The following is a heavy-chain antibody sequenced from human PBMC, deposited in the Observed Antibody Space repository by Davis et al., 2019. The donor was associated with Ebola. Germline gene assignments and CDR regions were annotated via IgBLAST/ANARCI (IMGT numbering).Heavy chain of an antibody. CDR3: ARGGGTSSRYAY. D-gene: IGHD6-13*01. J-gene: IGHJ4*02. CDR1: GFTFRSYW. V-gene: IGHV3-7*01. Sequence: PGGSLRLSCAASGFTFRSYWMSWVRQAPGKGLEWVSKIKEDGSEKLEADSVKGRFTISRDNAEASLYLQMNSLRAEDTAVYYVARGGGTSSRYAYWGQGTLVTVSS. CDR2: IKEDGSEK.